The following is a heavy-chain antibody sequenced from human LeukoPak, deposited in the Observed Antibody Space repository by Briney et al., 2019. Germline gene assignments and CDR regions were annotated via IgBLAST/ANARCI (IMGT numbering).Heavy chain of an antibody. V-gene: IGHV1-2*02. D-gene: IGHD6-13*01. J-gene: IGHJ3*02. Sequence: GASVKVSCKASGYTFTGYYMHWVRQAPGQGLEWMGWINPNSGGTNYAQKFQGRVTMTRDTSISTAYMELSRLRSDDTAVYYCAREGVIAAAGICAFDIWGQGTMVTVSS. CDR1: GYTFTGYY. CDR3: AREGVIAAAGICAFDI. CDR2: INPNSGGT.